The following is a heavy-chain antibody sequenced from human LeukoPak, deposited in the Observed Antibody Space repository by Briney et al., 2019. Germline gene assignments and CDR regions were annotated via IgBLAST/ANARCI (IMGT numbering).Heavy chain of an antibody. V-gene: IGHV3-53*01. CDR3: ARGSAAAGTEFDY. Sequence: GGSLRLSCAASGFTVSSNYMSWVRQAPGKGLEWVSVIYSGGSTYYADSVKGRFTISRDNSKNTLYLQMNSLRAEDTAVYYCARGSAAAGTEFDYWGQGTLVTVSS. CDR2: IYSGGST. CDR1: GFTVSSNY. D-gene: IGHD6-13*01. J-gene: IGHJ4*02.